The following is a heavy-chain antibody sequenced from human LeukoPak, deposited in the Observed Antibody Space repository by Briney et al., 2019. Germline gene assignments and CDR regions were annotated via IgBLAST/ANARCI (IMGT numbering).Heavy chain of an antibody. J-gene: IGHJ3*02. D-gene: IGHD7-27*01. CDR1: GASIRSHY. CDR3: ARGFTGDRSLDAFDI. CDR2: MYYSGNS. V-gene: IGHV4-59*08. Sequence: SETLSLTCTVSGASIRSHYWSWIRQPPGKGLEWIGYMYYSGNSNYNPALKSRVTISVDTSKNQFSLKLSSVTAADTAVYYCARGFTGDRSLDAFDIWGQGTMVTVSS.